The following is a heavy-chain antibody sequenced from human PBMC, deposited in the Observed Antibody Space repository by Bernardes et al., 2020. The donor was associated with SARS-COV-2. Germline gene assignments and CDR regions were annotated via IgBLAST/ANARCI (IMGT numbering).Heavy chain of an antibody. D-gene: IGHD2-2*01. CDR2: ISGPATST. J-gene: IGHJ4*02. CDR1: GFTFSSYV. V-gene: IGHV3-23*01. Sequence: GGSLRLSCEASGFTFSSYVMSWVRQAPGKGLEWVSTISGPATSTYYADSVKGRFTISRDNSRNTLYLQMNSLRAEDTAVYYCAERGTSWGPHDHWGQGTLVTVSS. CDR3: AERGTSWGPHDH.